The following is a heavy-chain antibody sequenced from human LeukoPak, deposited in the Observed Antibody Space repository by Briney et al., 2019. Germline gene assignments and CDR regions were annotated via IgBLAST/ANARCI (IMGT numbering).Heavy chain of an antibody. CDR1: GYTFTSYG. CDR3: AREQRDYCGGDCYSGHFDY. V-gene: IGHV1-18*01. CDR2: ISAYNGNT. Sequence: GASVKVSCKASGYTFTSYGISWVRQAPGQGLEWMGCISAYNGNTNYAQKLQGRVTMTTDTSTSTAYMELRSLRSDDTAVYYCAREQRDYCGGDCYSGHFDYWGQGTLVTVSS. J-gene: IGHJ4*02. D-gene: IGHD2-21*02.